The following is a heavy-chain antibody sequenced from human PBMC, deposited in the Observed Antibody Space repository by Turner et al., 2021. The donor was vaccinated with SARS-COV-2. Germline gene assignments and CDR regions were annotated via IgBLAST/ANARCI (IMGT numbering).Heavy chain of an antibody. J-gene: IGHJ6*02. Sequence: QVQLVESGGGVVQPGRSLRLCCAASGFTFSSYGMHWVRQAPGKGLEWVAVISYDGSNKYYADSVKGRFTISRDNSKNTLYLQMNSLRAEDTAVYYCAKVSPNRGLRPYYYYYGMDVWGQGTTVTVSS. CDR1: GFTFSSYG. CDR2: ISYDGSNK. CDR3: AKVSPNRGLRPYYYYYGMDV. V-gene: IGHV3-30*18. D-gene: IGHD5-12*01.